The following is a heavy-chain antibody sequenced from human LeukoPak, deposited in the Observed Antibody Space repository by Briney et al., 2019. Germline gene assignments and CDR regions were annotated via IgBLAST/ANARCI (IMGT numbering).Heavy chain of an antibody. CDR2: INPNSSGT. J-gene: IGHJ4*02. CDR1: GYTFTGYY. CDR3: ANMVRGVIPDVHPFDY. V-gene: IGHV1-2*02. Sequence: ASVKVSCKASGYTFTGYYMHWVRQAPGQGLEWMGWINPNSSGTNYGQKFQGSVTMTRDTSISTAYMELSRLRSDDTAVYYCANMVRGVIPDVHPFDYWGQGALVTVSS. D-gene: IGHD3-10*01.